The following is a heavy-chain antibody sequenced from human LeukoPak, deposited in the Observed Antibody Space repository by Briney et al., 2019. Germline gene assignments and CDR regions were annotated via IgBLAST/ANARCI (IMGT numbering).Heavy chain of an antibody. CDR1: GYTFTSNY. J-gene: IGHJ4*02. Sequence: ASVKVSCKAFGYTFTSNYMHWVRQAPGQGPEWMGVISPSGGSTTYAQKFQGRVTLTRDMSTSTDYLELSSLRSEDTAVYYCARAGGYGDYAADYWGQGTLVTVSS. CDR2: ISPSGGST. D-gene: IGHD4-17*01. V-gene: IGHV1-46*01. CDR3: ARAGGYGDYAADY.